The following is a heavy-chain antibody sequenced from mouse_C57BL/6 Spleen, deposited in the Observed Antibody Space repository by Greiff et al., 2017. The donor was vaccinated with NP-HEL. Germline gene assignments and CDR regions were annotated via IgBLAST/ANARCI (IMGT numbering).Heavy chain of an antibody. Sequence: EVKLQQSGPELVKPGASVKISCKASGYTFTDYYMNWVKQSHGKSLEWIGDINPNNGGTSYNQKFKGKATLTVDKSSSTAYMELRSLTSEDSAVYYCAREGTTDWYFDVWGTGTTVTVSS. CDR3: AREGTTDWYFDV. CDR1: GYTFTDYY. D-gene: IGHD1-1*01. J-gene: IGHJ1*03. V-gene: IGHV1-26*01. CDR2: INPNNGGT.